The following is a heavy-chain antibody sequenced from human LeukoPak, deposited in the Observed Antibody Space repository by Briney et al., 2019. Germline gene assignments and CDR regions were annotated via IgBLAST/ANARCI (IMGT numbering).Heavy chain of an antibody. CDR2: IYDSGSTKYNPT. CDR3: AREEYNAFDI. CDR1: GGSISGYY. J-gene: IGHJ3*02. D-gene: IGHD2/OR15-2a*01. Sequence: PSETLSLTCTVSGGSISGYYWSWIRQPPGEGLEWIGYIYDSGSTKYNPTKYNPSLKSRVTISEDTSKNQFSLKLSSVTAADTAVYYCAREEYNAFDIWGQGTMVTVSS. V-gene: IGHV4-59*01.